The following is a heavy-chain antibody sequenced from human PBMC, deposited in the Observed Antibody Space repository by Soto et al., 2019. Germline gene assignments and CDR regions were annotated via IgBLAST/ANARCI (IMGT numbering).Heavy chain of an antibody. V-gene: IGHV4-39*07. CDR2: INHSGST. CDR3: ARYRFLGYGSGSYSYYYGMDV. D-gene: IGHD3-10*01. Sequence: SETLSLTCTVSGGSISSSSYYWGWIRQPPGKGLEWIGEINHSGSTNYNPSLKSRVTISVDTSKNQFSLKLSSVTAADTAVYYCARYRFLGYGSGSYSYYYGMDVWGQGTTVTVSS. J-gene: IGHJ6*02. CDR1: GGSISSSSYY.